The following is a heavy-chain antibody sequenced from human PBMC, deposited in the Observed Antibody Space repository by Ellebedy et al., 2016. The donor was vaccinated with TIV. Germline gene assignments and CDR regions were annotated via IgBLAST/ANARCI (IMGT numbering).Heavy chain of an antibody. CDR3: EKRVTMVREVITYYHYAMDV. CDR2: LSASGGST. J-gene: IGHJ6*02. Sequence: GESLKISCVGSGFTFSSYAMSWVRQAPGKGLDWVFSLSASGGSTYYADSVKGRFTISRDNSKNTLYLQMNSLRGEDTAVYYCEKRVTMVREVITYYHYAMDVWGQGTTVTVSS. CDR1: GFTFSSYA. D-gene: IGHD3-10*01. V-gene: IGHV3-23*01.